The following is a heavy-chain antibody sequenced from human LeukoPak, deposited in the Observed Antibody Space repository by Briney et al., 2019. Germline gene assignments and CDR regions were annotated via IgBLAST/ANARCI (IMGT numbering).Heavy chain of an antibody. V-gene: IGHV3-74*01. CDR2: INSDGSST. Sequence: GGSLRLSCAASGFTFSSYWMHWVRQAPGKGLVWVSRINSDGSSTSYADSVRGRFTISRDNAKNTLYLQMNSLRAEDTAAYYCARDLIYSSSWGSNWFDPWGQGTLVTVSS. J-gene: IGHJ5*02. CDR3: ARDLIYSSSWGSNWFDP. D-gene: IGHD6-13*01. CDR1: GFTFSSYW.